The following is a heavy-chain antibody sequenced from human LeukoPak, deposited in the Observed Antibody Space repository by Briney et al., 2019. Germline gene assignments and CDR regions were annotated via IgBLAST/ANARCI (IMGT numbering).Heavy chain of an antibody. CDR1: GFTFSSYA. V-gene: IGHV3-23*01. D-gene: IGHD4-17*01. CDR2: ISGSGGST. Sequence: GGSLRLSCAASGFTFSSYAMSWVRQAPGKGLEWVSAISGSGGSTYYADSVKGRFTISRDNAKNSLYLQMNSLRAEDTAVYYCARAVHYGERLDYWGQGTLVTVSP. J-gene: IGHJ4*02. CDR3: ARAVHYGERLDY.